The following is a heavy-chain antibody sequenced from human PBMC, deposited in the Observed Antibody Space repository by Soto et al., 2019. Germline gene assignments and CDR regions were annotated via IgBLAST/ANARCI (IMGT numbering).Heavy chain of an antibody. CDR3: AKEDSSSWHYYYGMDV. J-gene: IGHJ6*02. Sequence: GGPLRLSSTAAEVTFVAYSMNWVLQDPGKGLEWVAVISYDGSNKYYADSVKGRFTISRDSSKNMLYLQMNSLRAEDTAVYYCAKEDSSSWHYYYGMDVWGQGTTVTVSS. V-gene: IGHV3-30*18. CDR2: ISYDGSNK. D-gene: IGHD6-13*01. CDR1: EVTFVAYS.